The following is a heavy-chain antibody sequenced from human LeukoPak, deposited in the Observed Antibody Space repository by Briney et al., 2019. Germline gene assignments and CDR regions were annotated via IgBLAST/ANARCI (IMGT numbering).Heavy chain of an antibody. CDR1: VGTFSSYA. V-gene: IGHV1-69*13. J-gene: IGHJ3*02. Sequence: ASVKVSCKASVGTFSSYAISWVRQAPAQGLVWMGGIIPTFGTANYAQKFQRRVTITADESTSTAYLELSSLRSEDTAVYYCARGVVGDDAFDIWGQGTMVTVSS. CDR3: ARGVVGDDAFDI. D-gene: IGHD2-2*01. CDR2: IIPTFGTA.